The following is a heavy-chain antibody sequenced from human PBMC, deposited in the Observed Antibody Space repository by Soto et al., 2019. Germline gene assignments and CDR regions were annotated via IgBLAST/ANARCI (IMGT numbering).Heavy chain of an antibody. CDR2: ISGFNGQT. CDR3: ARVDPRGVAVVRDY. CDR1: GNTFASHG. Sequence: GPEVKKPGASVKVSCKASGNTFASHGFSWVRQAPGQGLEWMGWISGFNGQTNYALKFQGRVTLTTDTSTSTPYMELRSLRSDDTAVYFCARVDPRGVAVVRDYWGQGTLVTVSS. V-gene: IGHV1-18*01. D-gene: IGHD3-10*01. J-gene: IGHJ4*02.